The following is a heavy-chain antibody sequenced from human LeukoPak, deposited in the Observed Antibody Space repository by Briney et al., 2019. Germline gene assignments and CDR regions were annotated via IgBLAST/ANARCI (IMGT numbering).Heavy chain of an antibody. Sequence: ASVKVACKASGYTFTGYYMHWVRQAPGQGLGWMGWINPNSGGTNYAQKFQGRVTMTRDTSISTAYMELSRLRSDDTAVYYCARGVSGGSSYYYYYYMDVWGKGTTVTISS. J-gene: IGHJ6*03. D-gene: IGHD2-15*01. CDR3: ARGVSGGSSYYYYYYMDV. V-gene: IGHV1-2*02. CDR1: GYTFTGYY. CDR2: INPNSGGT.